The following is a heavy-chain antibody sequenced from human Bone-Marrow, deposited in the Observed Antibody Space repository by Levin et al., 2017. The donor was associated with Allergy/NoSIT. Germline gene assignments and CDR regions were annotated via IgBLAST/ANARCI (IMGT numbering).Heavy chain of an antibody. J-gene: IGHJ3*02. CDR1: GDSITEDY. CDR3: ARETYRTSWGQAFDI. Sequence: PSETLSLTCTVFGDSITEDYWSWIRQPPGKGLEWIGFVYHRGSTKYNSSLESRATISIDTSKNQISLRLNSVTAADSAVYYCARETYRTSWGQAFDIWGQGTMVLVSS. V-gene: IGHV4-59*03. D-gene: IGHD6-13*01. CDR2: VYHRGST.